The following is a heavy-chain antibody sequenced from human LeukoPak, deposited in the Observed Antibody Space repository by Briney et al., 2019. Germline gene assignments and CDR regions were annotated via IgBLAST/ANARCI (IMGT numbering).Heavy chain of an antibody. CDR3: ATSTYSSGWPDFDY. CDR2: FDPEDGET. J-gene: IGHJ4*02. CDR1: GGTFSSYA. V-gene: IGHV1-24*01. Sequence: GASVKVSCKASGGTFSSYAISWVRQAPGQGLEWMGGFDPEDGETIYAQKFQGRVTMTEDTSTDTAYMELSSLRSEDTAVYYCATSTYSSGWPDFDYWGQGTLVTVSS. D-gene: IGHD6-19*01.